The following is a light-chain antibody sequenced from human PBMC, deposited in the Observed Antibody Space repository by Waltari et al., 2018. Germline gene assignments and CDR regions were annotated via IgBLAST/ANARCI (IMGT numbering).Light chain of an antibody. CDR1: QGLLHANGKNY. J-gene: IGKJ2*01. CDR2: LGS. Sequence: QGLLHANGKNYVDWYVRKPGQSPRLLISLGSNRASGVPDRFIGIGSDTDFTLRISRVEAEDFGVYYCMQALMTPNTFGQGTKLEI. CDR3: MQALMTPNT. V-gene: IGKV2-28*01.